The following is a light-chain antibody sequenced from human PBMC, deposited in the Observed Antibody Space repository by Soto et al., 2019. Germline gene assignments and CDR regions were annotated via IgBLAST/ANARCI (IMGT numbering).Light chain of an antibody. CDR2: AAS. V-gene: IGKV1-39*01. Sequence: KMTQSPSSLSASLGDRVTITCQASQSISSYLNWYQQKPGKAPKLLIYAASSLQSGVPSRCSGSGSGTDFTLTISSLQPEDFASYYCKQANSFLIPFGQG. CDR1: QSISSY. CDR3: KQANSFLIP. J-gene: IGKJ5*01.